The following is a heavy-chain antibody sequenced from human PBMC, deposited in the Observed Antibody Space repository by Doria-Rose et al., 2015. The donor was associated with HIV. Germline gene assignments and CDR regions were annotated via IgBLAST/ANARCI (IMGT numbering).Heavy chain of an antibody. CDR2: IYHNGST. D-gene: IGHD3-16*02. Sequence: QVQLQESGPGLVKASGTLSLTCAVSGGSINSSNWWTWVRPPPGEGLEWIGEIYHNGSTKYNPSLQSRVTISVDRSKNEFSLKLNSLTAADTAVYFCARSGFDYVWGSYRYRYWGQGTLVTVSS. CDR1: GGSINSSNW. J-gene: IGHJ4*02. CDR3: ARSGFDYVWGSYRYRY. V-gene: IGHV4-4*02.